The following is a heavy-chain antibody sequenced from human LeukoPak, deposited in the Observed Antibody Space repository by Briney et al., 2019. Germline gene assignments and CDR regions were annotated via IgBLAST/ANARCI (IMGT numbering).Heavy chain of an antibody. CDR3: ARTRGRDGYNPLNTFDI. CDR1: GGSISSYY. V-gene: IGHV4-59*01. D-gene: IGHD5-24*01. J-gene: IGHJ3*02. CDR2: ISYSGST. Sequence: PSETLSLTCTVSGGSISSYYWSWIRQPPGKGLEWIGYISYSGSTNYTPSLKSRVTISLDTSKNQFSLKLSSVTTADTAVYFCARTRGRDGYNPLNTFDIWGQGAMVTVSS.